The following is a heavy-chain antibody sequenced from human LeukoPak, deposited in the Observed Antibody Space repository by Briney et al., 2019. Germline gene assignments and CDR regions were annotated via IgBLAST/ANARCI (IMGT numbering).Heavy chain of an antibody. Sequence: RTSETLSLTCAVYGGSFSGYYWSWIRQPPGKGLEWIGNIYYSGSTYYNPSLKSRVTISVATSKNQFSLKLSSVTAADTAVYYCAKTYEGDYILHPFDIWGQGTMVIVSS. CDR3: AKTYEGDYILHPFDI. V-gene: IGHV4-34*01. CDR1: GGSFSGYY. D-gene: IGHD4-17*01. J-gene: IGHJ3*02. CDR2: IYYSGST.